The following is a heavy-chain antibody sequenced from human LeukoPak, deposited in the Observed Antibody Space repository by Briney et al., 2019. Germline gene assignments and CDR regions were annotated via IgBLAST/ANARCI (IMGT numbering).Heavy chain of an antibody. V-gene: IGHV1-2*06. D-gene: IGHD6-13*01. CDR3: ARAGYSSSWRVDY. CDR2: INPNSGGT. CDR1: GYTFTGYY. J-gene: IGHJ4*02. Sequence: VSVKVSCKASGYTFTGYYMHWVRQAPGQGLEWMGRINPNSGGTNYAQKFQGSVTMTRDTSISTAYMELSRLRSDDTAVYYCARAGYSSSWRVDYWGQGTLVTVSS.